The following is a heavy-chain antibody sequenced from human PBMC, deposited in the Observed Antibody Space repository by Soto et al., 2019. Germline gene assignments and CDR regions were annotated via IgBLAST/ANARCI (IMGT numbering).Heavy chain of an antibody. V-gene: IGHV1-18*01. D-gene: IGHD2-15*01. CDR1: GYTFSSYG. CDR3: ARVLVDCSGGSCYPRTYYYYYYGMDV. CDR2: INYYISNT. J-gene: IGHJ6*02. Sequence: AASVKVSCKASGYTFSSYGISWVRQAPGQGLEWLGWINYYISNTEYSQKVQGRVTITTDTSASTAYMELSSLRSEDTAVYYCARVLVDCSGGSCYPRTYYYYYYGMDVWGQGTTVTVSS.